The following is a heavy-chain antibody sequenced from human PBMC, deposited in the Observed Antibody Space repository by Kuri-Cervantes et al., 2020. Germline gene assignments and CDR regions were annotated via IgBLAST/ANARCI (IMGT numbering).Heavy chain of an antibody. Sequence: ASVKVSCKVSGYTLTELSMHWVRQAPGKGLEWTGGFDPEDGETIYAQKLQGRVTMTTDTSTSTAYMELRSLRSDDTAVYYCARDPSKYYYDSSGLCAFDIWGQGTMVTVSS. CDR2: FDPEDGET. CDR1: GYTLTELS. J-gene: IGHJ3*02. D-gene: IGHD3-22*01. CDR3: ARDPSKYYYDSSGLCAFDI. V-gene: IGHV1-24*01.